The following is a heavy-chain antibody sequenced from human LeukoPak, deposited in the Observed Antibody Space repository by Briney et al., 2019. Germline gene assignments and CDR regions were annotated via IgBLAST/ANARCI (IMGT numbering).Heavy chain of an antibody. Sequence: ASVKVSRKASGYTFTGYYMHWVRQAPGQGLEWMGWINAGNGNTKYSQEFQGRVTTTRDTSASTVYMELSSLRSEDMAVYYCARDRGSSSWYLDYWGQGTLVTVSS. CDR2: INAGNGNT. D-gene: IGHD6-13*01. J-gene: IGHJ4*02. CDR3: ARDRGSSSWYLDY. CDR1: GYTFTGYY. V-gene: IGHV1-3*03.